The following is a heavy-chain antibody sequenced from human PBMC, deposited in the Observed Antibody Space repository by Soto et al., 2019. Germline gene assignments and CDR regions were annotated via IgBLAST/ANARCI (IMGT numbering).Heavy chain of an antibody. CDR1: GFSFSDYY. D-gene: IGHD3-16*01. V-gene: IGHV3-11*01. Sequence: PGGSLRLSCAASGFSFSDYYMTWIRQAPGKGLEWVSYINSGGSTIYYADSVKGRFTVSRDNAKNSLYLQMDSLRADDTAVYYCARDPVGGGAPYYFDYWGQGSLVTVSS. CDR3: ARDPVGGGAPYYFDY. CDR2: INSGGSTI. J-gene: IGHJ4*02.